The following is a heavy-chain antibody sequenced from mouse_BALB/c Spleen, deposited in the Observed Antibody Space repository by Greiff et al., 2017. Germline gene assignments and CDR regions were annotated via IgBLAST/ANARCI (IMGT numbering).Heavy chain of an antibody. CDR1: GFAFSSYD. D-gene: IGHD2-1*01. Sequence: EVHLVESGGGLVKPGGSLKLSCAASGFAFSSYDMSWVRQTPEKRLEWVAYISSGGGSTYYPDTVKGRFTISRDNAKNTLYLQMSSLKSEDTAMYYCATLYYGNSFAYWGQGTLVTVSA. V-gene: IGHV5-12-1*01. J-gene: IGHJ3*01. CDR3: ATLYYGNSFAY. CDR2: ISSGGGST.